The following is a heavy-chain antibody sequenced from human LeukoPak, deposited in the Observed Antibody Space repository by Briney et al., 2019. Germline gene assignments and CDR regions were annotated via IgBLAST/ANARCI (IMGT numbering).Heavy chain of an antibody. D-gene: IGHD5-24*01. CDR2: IIPIFGTA. J-gene: IGHJ6*02. CDR1: GGTFSSYA. V-gene: IGHV1-69*05. Sequence: AASVKVSCKASGGTFSSYAISWVRQAPGQGLEWMGGIIPIFGTANYAQKFQGRVTITTDESTSTAYMELSSLRSEDTAVYYCARDPGDGYNDYYYYYGMDVWGQGTTVTVSS. CDR3: ARDPGDGYNDYYYYYGMDV.